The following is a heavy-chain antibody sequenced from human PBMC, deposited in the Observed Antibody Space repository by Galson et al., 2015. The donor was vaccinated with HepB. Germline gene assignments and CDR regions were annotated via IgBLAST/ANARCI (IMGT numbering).Heavy chain of an antibody. D-gene: IGHD1-26*01. CDR1: GDSVSSDSGA. CDR3: ARDPYNGRYYDAFDI. CDR2: TYYRSKWYN. J-gene: IGHJ3*02. Sequence: CAISGDSVSSDSGAWNWIRQSPSRGLEWLGRTYYRSKWYNDYALSVKSRITVNPDTSKNQFSLQLNSVTPEDTAVYYCARDPYNGRYYDAFDIWGQGTMVTVSS. V-gene: IGHV6-1*01.